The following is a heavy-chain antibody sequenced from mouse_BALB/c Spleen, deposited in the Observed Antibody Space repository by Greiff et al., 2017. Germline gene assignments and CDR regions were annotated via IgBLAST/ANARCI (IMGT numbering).Heavy chain of an antibody. V-gene: IGHV2-9*02. CDR2: IWAGGST. CDR3: ARDPLIYYYGSSYAMDY. Sequence: VHLVESGPGLVAPSQSLSITCTVSGFSLTSYGVHWVRQPPGKGLEWLGVIWAGGSTNYNSALMSRLSISKDNSKSQVFLKMNSLQTDDTAMYYCARDPLIYYYGSSYAMDYWGQGTSVTVSS. J-gene: IGHJ4*01. D-gene: IGHD1-1*01. CDR1: GFSLTSYG.